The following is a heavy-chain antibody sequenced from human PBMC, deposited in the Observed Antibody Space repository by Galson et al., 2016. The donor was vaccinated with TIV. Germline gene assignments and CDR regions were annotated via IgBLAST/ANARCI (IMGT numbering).Heavy chain of an antibody. D-gene: IGHD2/OR15-2a*01. CDR1: GFTFSDYA. Sequence: SLRLSCAASGFTFSDYAMSWVRQAPGKGLEWLSVISAKYDNAKYADSVKGRFTISRDNSKSTLYLQLHSLRADGTAIYYCAKDRITFIFRGAFDMWGQGTMVTVSS. V-gene: IGHV3-23*01. CDR2: ISAKYDNA. J-gene: IGHJ3*02. CDR3: AKDRITFIFRGAFDM.